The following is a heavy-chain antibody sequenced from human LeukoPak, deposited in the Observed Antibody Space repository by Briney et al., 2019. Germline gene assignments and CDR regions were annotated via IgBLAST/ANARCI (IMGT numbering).Heavy chain of an antibody. Sequence: SETLSLTCGVYGGSFSGYYWSWIRQPPGKGLEWIGEINHSGSTNYNPSLKSRVTISVGTSKNLFSLRLSFVTAADTAVYYCARGYDSGSYYRHWGQGTLVTVSS. CDR1: GGSFSGYY. CDR2: INHSGST. J-gene: IGHJ4*02. CDR3: ARGYDSGSYYRH. V-gene: IGHV4-34*01. D-gene: IGHD3-10*01.